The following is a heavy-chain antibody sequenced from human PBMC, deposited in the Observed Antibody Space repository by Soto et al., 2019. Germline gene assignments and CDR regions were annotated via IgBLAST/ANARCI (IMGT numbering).Heavy chain of an antibody. D-gene: IGHD4-17*01. CDR2: IYYGGST. J-gene: IGHJ4*02. CDR3: AVAMTTVTTYDY. CDR1: GDSISTDY. V-gene: IGHV4-59*12. Sequence: SETLSLTCTVSGDSISTDYWSWIRQSPGKGLEWIGFIYYGGSTNYNPPLKSRVTISVDTSKNQFSLKLSSVTAADTAVYYCAVAMTTVTTYDYWGQGTLVTVSS.